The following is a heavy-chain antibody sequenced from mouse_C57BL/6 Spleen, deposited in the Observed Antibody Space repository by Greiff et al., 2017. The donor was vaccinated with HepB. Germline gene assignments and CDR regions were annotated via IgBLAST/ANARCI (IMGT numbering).Heavy chain of an antibody. J-gene: IGHJ2*01. D-gene: IGHD3-2*02. V-gene: IGHV1-69*01. CDR3: AREGAAQATDY. CDR2: IDPSDSYT. Sequence: VQLQQSGAELVMPGASVKLSCKASGYTFTSYWMHWVKQRPGQGLEWIGEIDPSDSYTNYNQKFKGKSTLTVDKSSSTAYMQLSSLTSEDAAVYYCAREGAAQATDYWGHSTTLTVSS. CDR1: GYTFTSYW.